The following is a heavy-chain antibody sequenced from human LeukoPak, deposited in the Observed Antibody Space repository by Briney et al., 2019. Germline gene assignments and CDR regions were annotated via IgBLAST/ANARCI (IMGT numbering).Heavy chain of an antibody. Sequence: GGSLRLSCEASGLTPFSYFWMHWVRQAPGKGLMWVSRVNSDGSSTIYADSVKGRFTISRDNARNTLLLQMNSLSAEDTATYYCATGGEQYYDYWGQGTVVTVSS. J-gene: IGHJ4*02. CDR1: GLTPFSYFW. D-gene: IGHD2/OR15-2a*01. V-gene: IGHV3-74*01. CDR3: ATGGEQYYDY. CDR2: VNSDGSST.